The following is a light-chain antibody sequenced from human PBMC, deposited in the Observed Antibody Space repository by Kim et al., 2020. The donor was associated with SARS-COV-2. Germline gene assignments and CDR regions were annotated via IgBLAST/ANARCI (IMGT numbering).Light chain of an antibody. CDR2: DAS. Sequence: DIQLTQSPSSLSASVGDRVTITCHASQDIRNYLNWYHQKPGKAPKLLICDASTLEAGVPSRFSGSGFGTDFTFTITSLQPEDIATYYCKHYDNLELSFGGGTKVDIK. V-gene: IGKV1-33*01. CDR1: QDIRNY. CDR3: KHYDNLELS. J-gene: IGKJ4*01.